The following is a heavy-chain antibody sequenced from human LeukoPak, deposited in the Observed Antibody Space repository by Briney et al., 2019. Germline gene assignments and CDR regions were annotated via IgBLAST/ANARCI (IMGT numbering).Heavy chain of an antibody. V-gene: IGHV3-7*01. CDR1: GFTFSSSW. D-gene: IGHD2-15*01. CDR2: INQDGSEK. CDR3: ARNWWSDY. J-gene: IGHJ4*02. Sequence: GESLKISCAASGFTFSSSWMTWVRQAPGKGLEWVANINQDGSEKYYVDSVKGRFTISRDNAKNSLYLQMNSLRAEDTAVYYCARNWWSDYWGQGTLVTVSS.